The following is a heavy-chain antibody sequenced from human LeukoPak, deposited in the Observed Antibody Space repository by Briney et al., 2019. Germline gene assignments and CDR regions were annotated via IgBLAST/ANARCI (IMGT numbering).Heavy chain of an antibody. J-gene: IGHJ4*02. CDR3: AVLSYDSSGYYYPFDY. CDR1: GYTFTRYV. V-gene: IGHV7-4-1*02. CDR2: INTNTGNP. Sequence: GASVKVSCKASGYTFTRYVMNWVRQAPGQGLEWMGWINTNTGNPTYAQGFTGRFVFSLDTSVSTAYLQISSLKAEDTAVYYCAVLSYDSSGYYYPFDYWGQGTLVTVSS. D-gene: IGHD3-22*01.